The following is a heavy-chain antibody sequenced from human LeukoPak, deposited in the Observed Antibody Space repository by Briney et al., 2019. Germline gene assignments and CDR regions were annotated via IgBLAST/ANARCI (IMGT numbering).Heavy chain of an antibody. V-gene: IGHV3-30*03. CDR3: VREGTYFFASGSFQGYYFDN. D-gene: IGHD3-10*01. CDR1: GLTLSSYW. CDR2: ISNDGTDK. J-gene: IGHJ4*02. Sequence: GGSLRLSCAASGLTLSSYWMHWVRQSPGKGLEWVAVISNDGTDKHHADSVKGRFTVSRDNSNHTVYLEMDRLRVEDTAIYYCVREGTYFFASGSFQGYYFDNWGQGTLVTVSS.